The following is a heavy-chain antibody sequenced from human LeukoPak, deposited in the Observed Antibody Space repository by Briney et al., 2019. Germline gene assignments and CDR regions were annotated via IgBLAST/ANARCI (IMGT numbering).Heavy chain of an antibody. V-gene: IGHV4-39*07. CDR2: IYYTGNT. D-gene: IGHD3-10*01. CDR1: GDTISTSDHY. J-gene: IGHJ4*02. Sequence: ASETLSLTCSVSGDTISTSDHYWGWIRQPPGKGLEWIGSIYYTGNTYYNPSLKSRVTISVDTSKNQFSLKLSSVTAADTAVYYCARAVSEIGYWGQGTLVTVSS. CDR3: ARAVSEIGY.